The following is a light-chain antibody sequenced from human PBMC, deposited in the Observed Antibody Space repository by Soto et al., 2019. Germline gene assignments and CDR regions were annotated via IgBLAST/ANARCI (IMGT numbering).Light chain of an antibody. CDR3: SSYTTSSTYV. CDR2: EVS. Sequence: QSALTQPASVSGSPGQSITISCTGTSSDVGTYDYVSWYQQHPGKAPKLLIFEVSNRHSGVSTRFSGSKSVNTASLTISGLQAEDEADYYCSSYTTSSTYVFGTGTKLTVL. J-gene: IGLJ1*01. CDR1: SSDVGTYDY. V-gene: IGLV2-14*01.